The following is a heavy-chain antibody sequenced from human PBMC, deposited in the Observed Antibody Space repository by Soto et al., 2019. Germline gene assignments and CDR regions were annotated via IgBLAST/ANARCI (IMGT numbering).Heavy chain of an antibody. J-gene: IGHJ5*02. Sequence: SETLSLTCTVSGDSISTDGYHWNWIRQHPCKRLEWIGPIYNIGTPDYTPSPKIRLTISVHTSKNHFSLKLKSVTAADTAVYYCARDLARPAVEWFDPWGQGPLVTVSS. V-gene: IGHV4-31*03. D-gene: IGHD2-2*01. CDR3: ARDLARPAVEWFDP. CDR2: IYNIGTP. CDR1: GDSISTDGYH.